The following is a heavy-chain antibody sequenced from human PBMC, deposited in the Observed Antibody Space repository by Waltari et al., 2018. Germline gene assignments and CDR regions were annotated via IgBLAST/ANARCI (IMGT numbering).Heavy chain of an antibody. CDR1: GFTFSSYA. V-gene: IGHV3-23*01. Sequence: EVQLLESGGGLVQPGGSLRLSCAASGFTFSSYALSWVRQAPGKGLEWVSAISGSGGSKYYADSVKGRFTISRDNYKNTLYLQMNSLRAEDTAVYYCAKVQFFELGTPFDYWGQGTLVTVSS. CDR3: AKVQFFELGTPFDY. J-gene: IGHJ4*02. CDR2: ISGSGGSK. D-gene: IGHD7-27*01.